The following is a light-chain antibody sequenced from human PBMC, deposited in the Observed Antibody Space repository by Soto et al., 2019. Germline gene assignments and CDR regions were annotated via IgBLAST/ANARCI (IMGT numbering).Light chain of an antibody. CDR1: RGIGNS. Sequence: DVQMTQSPSSLYASVGDRVTITCRASRGIGNSLAWYQQKPGKVPTLLIYGASTLESGVPSRFSGSGSGTFFTLIINSLQPDDFAVYYCQQCNNWPLTFGQGTRLEIK. V-gene: IGKV1-27*01. J-gene: IGKJ5*01. CDR2: GAS. CDR3: QQCNNWPLT.